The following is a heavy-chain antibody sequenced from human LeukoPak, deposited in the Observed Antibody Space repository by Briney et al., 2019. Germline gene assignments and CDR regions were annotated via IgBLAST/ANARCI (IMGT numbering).Heavy chain of an antibody. J-gene: IGHJ4*02. CDR2: IYYSGST. Sequence: SETLSLTCTVSGGSISSGDYYWSWIRQPPGKGLEWIGYIYYSGSTYYNPSLKSRVTISVDTSKNQFSLKLSSVTAADTAVYYCARAALPYGTAGGAFDYWGQGTLVTVSS. CDR3: ARAALPYGTAGGAFDY. D-gene: IGHD4-11*01. CDR1: GGSISSGDYY. V-gene: IGHV4-30-4*01.